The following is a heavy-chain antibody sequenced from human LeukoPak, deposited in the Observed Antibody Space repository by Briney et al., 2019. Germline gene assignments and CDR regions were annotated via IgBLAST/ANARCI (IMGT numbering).Heavy chain of an antibody. CDR3: AKERPNNYDSSGHYYRRDGDY. CDR1: GFTFSTYA. Sequence: GGSLRLSCAASGFTFSTYAMSWVRQAPGKGLEWFSSISGSGSLTYYAGSVKGRFTISRDNSKNTLYLQMNSLRVEDTAVYYCAKERPNNYDSSGHYYRRDGDYWGQGTLVTVSS. J-gene: IGHJ4*02. V-gene: IGHV3-23*01. D-gene: IGHD3-22*01. CDR2: ISGSGSLT.